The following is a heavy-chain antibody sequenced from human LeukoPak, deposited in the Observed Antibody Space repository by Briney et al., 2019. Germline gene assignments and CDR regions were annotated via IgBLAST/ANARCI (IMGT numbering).Heavy chain of an antibody. CDR2: FDPEDGET. Sequence: GASVKVSCKVSGYTLTELSMHWVRQAPGKGLEWMGGFDPEDGETIYAQKFQGRVTMTEDTSTDTAYMELSSLRSEDTAVHYCATDSPYYYGSGSSGAFDIWGQGTMATVSP. V-gene: IGHV1-24*01. J-gene: IGHJ3*02. D-gene: IGHD3-10*01. CDR1: GYTLTELS. CDR3: ATDSPYYYGSGSSGAFDI.